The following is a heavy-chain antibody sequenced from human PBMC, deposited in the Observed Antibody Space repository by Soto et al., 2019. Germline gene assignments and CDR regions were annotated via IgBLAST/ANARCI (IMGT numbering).Heavy chain of an antibody. CDR2: TYYSGST. J-gene: IGHJ6*02. Sequence: SETLSLTCTVSGGSISSYYWSWIRQPPGKGLEWIGYTYYSGSTNYNPSLKSRVTISVDTSKNQFSLKLSSVTAADTAVYYCARDRGYYGDYRDYYYYGMDVWCQGTTVTVSS. CDR1: GGSISSYY. CDR3: ARDRGYYGDYRDYYYYGMDV. V-gene: IGHV4-59*01. D-gene: IGHD4-17*01.